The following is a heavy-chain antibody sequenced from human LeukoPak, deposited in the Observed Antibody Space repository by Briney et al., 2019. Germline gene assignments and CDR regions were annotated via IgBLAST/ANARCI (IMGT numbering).Heavy chain of an antibody. J-gene: IGHJ6*02. CDR1: GVTFSIHG. CDR3: ARVGRGVYGMDV. Sequence: QPGGSLRLSCAASGVTFSIHGMNWVRQAPGKGLEWVSYIINSGGTVYYTDSVQGRFTISRDNARNSLFLQMNSLRDEDTAVYYCARVGRGVYGMDVWGQGTTVTVSS. CDR2: IINSGGTV. D-gene: IGHD3-10*01. V-gene: IGHV3-48*02.